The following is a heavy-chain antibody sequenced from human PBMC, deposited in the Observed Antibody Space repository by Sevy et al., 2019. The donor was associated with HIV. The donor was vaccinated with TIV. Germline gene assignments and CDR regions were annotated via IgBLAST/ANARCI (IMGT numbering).Heavy chain of an antibody. Sequence: SETLSLTCSVSGGSISGNFWTWIRQPPGKGLEWIGYIYYSGSTNSNPSLKSRVSISLDTSKNQFSLMLNSVTAADTAVYYCASGSGSYYDAFHIWGQGTMVTVSS. D-gene: IGHD1-26*01. J-gene: IGHJ3*02. CDR1: GGSISGNF. V-gene: IGHV4-59*01. CDR3: ASGSGSYYDAFHI. CDR2: IYYSGST.